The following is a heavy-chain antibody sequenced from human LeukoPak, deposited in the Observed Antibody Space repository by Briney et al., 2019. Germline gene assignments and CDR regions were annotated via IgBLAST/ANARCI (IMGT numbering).Heavy chain of an antibody. V-gene: IGHV4-4*07. Sequence: SEPLSLTCTVSGGSISSYYWSWIRQPAGKGLEWIGRMYTSGSTNYNPSLKSRVTISADKSKNQFSLRLTSVTAADTAVYYCARDSGYSSGWYVDNWGQGTLVTVSS. D-gene: IGHD6-19*01. J-gene: IGHJ4*02. CDR2: MYTSGST. CDR1: GGSISSYY. CDR3: ARDSGYSSGWYVDN.